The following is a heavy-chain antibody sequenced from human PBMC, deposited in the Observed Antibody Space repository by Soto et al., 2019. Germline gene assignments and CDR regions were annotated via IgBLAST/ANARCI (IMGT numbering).Heavy chain of an antibody. CDR3: ASLRSYSGSYCFDY. CDR1: GGTFNTYT. D-gene: IGHD1-26*01. V-gene: IGHV1-69*06. J-gene: IGHJ4*02. Sequence: SVKVSCKASGGTFNTYTINWLRQAPGRGLEWVGQVVPMYDSVNYAETFQGRVTITVDKSTNTAYMELTSLRSQDTALYFCASLRSYSGSYCFDYWGQGTLVTVSS. CDR2: VVPMYDSV.